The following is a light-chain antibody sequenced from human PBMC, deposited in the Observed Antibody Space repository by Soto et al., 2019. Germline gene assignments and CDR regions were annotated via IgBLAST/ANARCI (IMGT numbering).Light chain of an antibody. V-gene: IGKV1-27*01. CDR3: QKYSSVPV. CDR1: QGISNY. J-gene: IGKJ3*01. Sequence: DIQMTQSPSSLSASVGDRVTITCRASQGISNYIAWYQQKPGKAPKLLIYAASTLQSGVPSRFSGSGSGTYFTLTINSLQPEDVATYSCQKYSSVPVFGPGTKVDIK. CDR2: AAS.